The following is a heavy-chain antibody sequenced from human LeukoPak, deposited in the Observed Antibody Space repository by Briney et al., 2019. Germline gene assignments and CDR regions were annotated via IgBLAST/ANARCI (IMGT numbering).Heavy chain of an antibody. CDR2: ISGSGGST. D-gene: IGHD6-19*01. V-gene: IGHV3-23*01. CDR1: GFTFSSYG. CDR3: ASLPYSSGWYFDY. J-gene: IGHJ4*02. Sequence: GGSLRLSCAASGFTFSSYGMSWVRQAPGKGLEWVSAISGSGGSTYYADSVKGRFTISRDNSKNTLYLQMNSLRAEDTAVYYCASLPYSSGWYFDYWGQGTLVTVSS.